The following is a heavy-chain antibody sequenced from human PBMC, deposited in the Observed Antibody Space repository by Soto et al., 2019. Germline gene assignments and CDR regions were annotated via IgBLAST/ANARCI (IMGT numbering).Heavy chain of an antibody. CDR3: ARVTHSDSNYVHPGFYY. D-gene: IGHD4-4*01. CDR2: ISAYNGNT. V-gene: IGHV1-18*01. J-gene: IGHJ4*02. CDR1: GYTFTSYG. Sequence: ASVKVSCKASGYTFTSYGISWVRQAPGQGLEWMGWISAYNGNTNYAQKLQGRVTMTTDTSTSTAYMELRSLRSDDTAVYYCARVTHSDSNYVHPGFYYWGQGTLVTVSS.